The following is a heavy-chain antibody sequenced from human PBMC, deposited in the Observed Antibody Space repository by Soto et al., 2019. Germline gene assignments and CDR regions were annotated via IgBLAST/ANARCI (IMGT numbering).Heavy chain of an antibody. V-gene: IGHV3-23*01. Sequence: PGGSLRLSCGASGFTFSNYGISWVRQAPWKGLEWASSITASSGATYYSDSVKGRFTISRDSSENTLYVQMNRLRVDDTAIYFCAKNQWELLHWGQGTLVTVSS. D-gene: IGHD1-26*01. CDR2: ITASSGAT. CDR1: GFTFSNYG. CDR3: AKNQWELLH. J-gene: IGHJ4*02.